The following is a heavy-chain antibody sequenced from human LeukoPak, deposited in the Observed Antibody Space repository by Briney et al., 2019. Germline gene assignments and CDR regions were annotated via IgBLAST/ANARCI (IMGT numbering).Heavy chain of an antibody. J-gene: IGHJ4*02. D-gene: IGHD6-6*01. CDR3: ARGLRQLVRSWHY. CDR1: GGSISSSNW. V-gene: IGHV4-4*02. CDR2: IYHRGST. Sequence: PSETLSLTCAVSGGSISSSNWWSWVRQPPGKGLEWIGEIYHRGSTNYNPSLKSRVTISVDTSKNQFSLKLSSVTAADTAVYYCARGLRQLVRSWHYWGQGTLVTVSS.